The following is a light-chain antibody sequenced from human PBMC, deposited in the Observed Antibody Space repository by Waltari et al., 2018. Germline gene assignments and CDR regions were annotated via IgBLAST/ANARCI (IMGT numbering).Light chain of an antibody. CDR3: QQYNRWPPGT. J-gene: IGKJ1*01. V-gene: IGKV3-15*01. CDR2: HAS. Sequence: TVMTQSPATLSVSPGHRATLSCRTSQTIGLSLAWYQQKPGQAPRLLIYHASTRATGIPARFSGSGSESEFTLTISSLQSEDVAVYYCQQYNRWPPGTFGQGTRVEI. CDR1: QTIGLS.